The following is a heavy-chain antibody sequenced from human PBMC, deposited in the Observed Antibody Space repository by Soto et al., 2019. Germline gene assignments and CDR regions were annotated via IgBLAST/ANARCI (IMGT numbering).Heavy chain of an antibody. D-gene: IGHD3-10*01. CDR3: AREGASGRYHEY. CDR2: TYSSGLSI. V-gene: IGHV3-48*02. Sequence: GGSLRLSCIASGITFSGSSTNWVRQAPGKGREWISHTYSSGLSIYYADSARARFTISRDNAKNSLYLQMNSLRDEDTAVYYGAREGASGRYHEYWGQGTLVTVSS. CDR1: GITFSGSS. J-gene: IGHJ4*02.